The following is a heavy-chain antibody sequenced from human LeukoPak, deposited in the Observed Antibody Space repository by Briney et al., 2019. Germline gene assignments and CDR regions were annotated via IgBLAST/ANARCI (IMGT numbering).Heavy chain of an antibody. CDR2: INPNSGGT. Sequence: EASVKVSCKASGYTFTGYYMHWVRQAPGQGLEWMGWINPNSGGTNYAQKFQGWVTMTRDTSISTAYMELSRLRSDDTAVYYCAGGGGVLLWFGELLKDPLYYFDYWGQGTLVTVSS. CDR1: GYTFTGYY. J-gene: IGHJ4*02. D-gene: IGHD3-10*01. CDR3: AGGGGVLLWFGELLKDPLYYFDY. V-gene: IGHV1-2*04.